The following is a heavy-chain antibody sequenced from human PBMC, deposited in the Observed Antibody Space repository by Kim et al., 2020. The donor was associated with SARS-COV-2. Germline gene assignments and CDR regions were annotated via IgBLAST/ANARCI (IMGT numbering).Heavy chain of an antibody. CDR1: GYTFTGYY. Sequence: ASVKVSCKASGYTFTGYYMHWVRQAPGQGLEWMGWINPNSGGTNYAQKFQGRVTMTRDTSISTAYMELSRLRSDDTAVYYCARVEGRSGCTNGVCPQDYWGQGTLVTVSS. CDR2: INPNSGGT. V-gene: IGHV1-2*02. CDR3: ARVEGRSGCTNGVCPQDY. J-gene: IGHJ4*02. D-gene: IGHD2-8*01.